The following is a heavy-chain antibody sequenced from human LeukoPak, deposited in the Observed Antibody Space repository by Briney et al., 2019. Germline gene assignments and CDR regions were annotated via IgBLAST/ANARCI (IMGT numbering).Heavy chain of an antibody. CDR3: AKDEGYYSNHDY. CDR2: ISYDGSNK. CDR1: GFTFSSYA. D-gene: IGHD4-11*01. J-gene: IGHJ4*02. Sequence: GGSLRLSCAASGFTFSSYAMHWVRQAPGKGLEWVAVISYDGSNKYYADSVKGRFTISRDNSKNTLYLQMNSLRAEDTAVYYCAKDEGYYSNHDYWGQGTLVTVSS. V-gene: IGHV3-30-3*01.